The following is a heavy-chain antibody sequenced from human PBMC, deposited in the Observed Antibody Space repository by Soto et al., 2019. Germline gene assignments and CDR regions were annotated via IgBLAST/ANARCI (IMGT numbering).Heavy chain of an antibody. D-gene: IGHD3-9*01. CDR3: AKAAGLAHYYYYYMDV. V-gene: IGHV3-23*01. CDR2: ISGSGGST. CDR1: GFTFSSYA. Sequence: GGSLRLSCAASGFTFSSYAMSWVRQAPGKGLEWVSAISGSGGSTYYADSVKGRFTISRDNSKNTLYLQMNSLRAEDTAVYYCAKAAGLAHYYYYYMDVWGKGTTVTVSS. J-gene: IGHJ6*03.